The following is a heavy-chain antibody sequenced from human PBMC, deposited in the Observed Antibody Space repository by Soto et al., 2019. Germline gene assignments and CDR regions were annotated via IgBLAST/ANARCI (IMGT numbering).Heavy chain of an antibody. J-gene: IGHJ6*02. D-gene: IGHD2-8*01. V-gene: IGHV3-48*02. CDR2: ISSSSSTI. CDR3: ARDSGGIVLMVYAIPGYYGMDV. CDR1: IFPFSSYS. Sequence: GGSLRLSFAASIFPFSSYSMNWVRPAPGKGLEWVSYISSSSSTIYYADSVKGRFTISRDNAKNSLYLQMNSLRDEDTAVYYCARDSGGIVLMVYAIPGYYGMDVWGQGTTVTVSS.